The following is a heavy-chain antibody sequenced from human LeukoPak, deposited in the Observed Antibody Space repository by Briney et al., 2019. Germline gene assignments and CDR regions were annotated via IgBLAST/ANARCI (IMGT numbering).Heavy chain of an antibody. V-gene: IGHV3-7*05. J-gene: IGHJ5*01. Sequence: GGSLRLSCAASGFTFSSYWMTWVRQAPGKGLYWVANRRQDGGEKYYVDSVKGRFIISRDNAKNSLFLQMNSLRAEDTAVYYCARGSGGWYLVDSWGQGALVTVSS. D-gene: IGHD6-19*01. CDR1: GFTFSSYW. CDR2: RRQDGGEK. CDR3: ARGSGGWYLVDS.